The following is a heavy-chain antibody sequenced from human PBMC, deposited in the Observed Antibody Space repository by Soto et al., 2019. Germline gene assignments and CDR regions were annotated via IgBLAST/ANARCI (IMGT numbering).Heavy chain of an antibody. CDR1: GFSLSTSGVG. D-gene: IGHD5-12*01. CDR2: IYWDDDK. CDR3: ARSLVMATSPYYFDY. Sequence: QITLKESGPTLVKPTQTLTLTCTFSGFSLSTSGVGVGWIRQPPGKALEWLELIYWDDDKRYSPSLKSRPTKHRDTSQNQSVHTLPNIDPVDTATYYRARSLVMATSPYYFDYWGQGTLVTVST. V-gene: IGHV2-5*02. J-gene: IGHJ4*02.